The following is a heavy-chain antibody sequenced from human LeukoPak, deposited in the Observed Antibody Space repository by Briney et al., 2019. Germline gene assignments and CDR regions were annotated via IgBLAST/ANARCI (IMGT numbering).Heavy chain of an antibody. J-gene: IGHJ5*02. CDR2: IYPSDSDT. V-gene: IGHV5-51*01. Sequence: GESLKISCRGSGYSFTTYWIGWVRQMPGKGLEWMGIIYPSDSDTRYSPSFQGQVTISADKSISTAFLQWSSLKASDTAIYYCARYGDNRFDPWGQGTLVTVSS. CDR3: ARYGDNRFDP. CDR1: GYSFTTYW. D-gene: IGHD4-23*01.